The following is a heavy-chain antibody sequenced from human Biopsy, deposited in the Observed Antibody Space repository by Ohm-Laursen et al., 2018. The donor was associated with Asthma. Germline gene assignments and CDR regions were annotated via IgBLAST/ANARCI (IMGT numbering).Heavy chain of an antibody. Sequence: GSPRLSCAASGFSFSDYYMTWMRQAPGKGLEWVSSISSSGSTTYPAESVKGRFTISRDNAQKSLFLQMGSLRAEDTAIYYCARVFESSEWGPFYHFGLDVWGQGTTVAVSS. J-gene: IGHJ6*02. V-gene: IGHV3-11*01. CDR3: ARVFESSEWGPFYHFGLDV. CDR1: GFSFSDYY. CDR2: ISSSGSTT. D-gene: IGHD6-25*01.